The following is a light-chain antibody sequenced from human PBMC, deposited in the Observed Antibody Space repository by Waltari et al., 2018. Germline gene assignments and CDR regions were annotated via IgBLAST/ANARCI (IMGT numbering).Light chain of an antibody. J-gene: IGLJ2*01. CDR3: ATWDNSLSDVV. CDR2: DNN. V-gene: IGLV1-51*01. Sequence: QSVLTQPPSVSAAPGQKVPISCSGSSSNIGHYYVSWYHQLPGAAPKLLIYDNNKRPSGIPDRFSASKSGTSATLDITGLQIGDEADYYCATWDNSLSDVVFGGGTKVTVL. CDR1: SSNIGHYY.